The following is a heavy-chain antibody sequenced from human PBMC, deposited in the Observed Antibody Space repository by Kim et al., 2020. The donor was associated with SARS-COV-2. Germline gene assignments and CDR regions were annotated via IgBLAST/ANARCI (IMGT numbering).Heavy chain of an antibody. Sequence: GGSLRLSCAASGFTFSISVMSWVRQAPGKGLEWVSTVTGSGGSTFYADSVKGRFTIFRDNSKNTLYLQMSSLRAEDTAVYYCAKRRMEKLYYFDYWGQGTLVTGSS. CDR2: VTGSGGST. V-gene: IGHV3-23*01. CDR1: GFTFSISV. D-gene: IGHD5-18*01. J-gene: IGHJ4*02. CDR3: AKRRMEKLYYFDY.